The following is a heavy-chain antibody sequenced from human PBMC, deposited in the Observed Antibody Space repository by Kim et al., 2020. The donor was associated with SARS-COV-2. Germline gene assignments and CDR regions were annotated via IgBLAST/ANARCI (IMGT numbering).Heavy chain of an antibody. J-gene: IGHJ3*02. V-gene: IGHV3-74*01. CDR3: ARAPYYYDSSGYYLFSIPPPNAVDI. Sequence: GGSLRLSCAASGFTFSSYWMHWVRQAPGKGLVWVSRINSDGSSTSYADSVKGRFTISRDNAKNTLYLQMNSLRAEDTAVYYCARAPYYYDSSGYYLFSIPPPNAVDIWGQGTMVTVSS. D-gene: IGHD3-22*01. CDR1: GFTFSSYW. CDR2: INSDGSST.